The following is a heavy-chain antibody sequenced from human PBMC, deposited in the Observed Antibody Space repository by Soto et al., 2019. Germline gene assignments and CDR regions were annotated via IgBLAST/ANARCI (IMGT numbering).Heavy chain of an antibody. CDR2: IVPIVDTT. Sequence: QVXLVQSXAXVRQPASSVKVSCKTSGGTFSSYAISWVRQAPGQGLEWMGGIVPIVDTTTYAQKFQGRVTITADESTSTVYMELSSLRSDDTAVYYCVRVVAIPGYPDNWGQGTLVTVSS. J-gene: IGHJ4*02. V-gene: IGHV1-69*12. CDR3: VRVVAIPGYPDN. D-gene: IGHD5-12*01. CDR1: GGTFSSYA.